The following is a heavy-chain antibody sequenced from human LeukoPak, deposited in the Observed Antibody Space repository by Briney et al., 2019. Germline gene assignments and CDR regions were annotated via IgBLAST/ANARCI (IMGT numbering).Heavy chain of an antibody. CDR2: IYHAGGT. Sequence: TSETLSLTCAVSGGSISSDNWWGWVRQTPGKGLEWIAEIYHAGGTNYNASLKSRVTISVDKSKNQFSLKLSSVTAADTAVYYCARVSGIAAAGDFDYWGQGTLVTVSS. CDR1: GGSISSDNW. CDR3: ARVSGIAAAGDFDY. D-gene: IGHD6-13*01. J-gene: IGHJ4*02. V-gene: IGHV4-4*02.